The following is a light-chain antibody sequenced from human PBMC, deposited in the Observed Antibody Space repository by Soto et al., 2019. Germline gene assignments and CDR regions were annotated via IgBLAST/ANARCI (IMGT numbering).Light chain of an antibody. J-gene: IGKJ1*01. Sequence: DIQMNQSPSTLSASVGDRVTITCRASQSISSWLAWYQQKPGKAPKLLIYDASSLESGVPSRFSGSGSGTEFTLTISSLRPDDFATYYCQHYNSYSEAFGQGTKVDIK. CDR3: QHYNSYSEA. CDR2: DAS. V-gene: IGKV1-5*01. CDR1: QSISSW.